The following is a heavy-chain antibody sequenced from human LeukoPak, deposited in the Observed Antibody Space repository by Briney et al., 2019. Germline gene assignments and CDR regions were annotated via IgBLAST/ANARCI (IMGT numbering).Heavy chain of an antibody. CDR1: GFTFSSYG. D-gene: IGHD2-15*01. V-gene: IGHV3-30*02. CDR2: IRYDGSNK. Sequence: GGSLRLSCAASGFTFSSYGMYWVRQAPGKGLEWVAFIRYDGSNKYYADSVKGRFTISRDNSKNTLYLQMNSLRAEDTAVYYCAKAPVTTCSGAYCYPFDYWSQGTLVTVSS. J-gene: IGHJ4*02. CDR3: AKAPVTTCSGAYCYPFDY.